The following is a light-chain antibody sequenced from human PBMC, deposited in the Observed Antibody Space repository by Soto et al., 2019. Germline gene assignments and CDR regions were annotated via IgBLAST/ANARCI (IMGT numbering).Light chain of an antibody. CDR2: LAS. V-gene: IGKV1-9*01. CDR3: QYLNSFPLI. J-gene: IGKJ4*01. CDR1: QGIRSY. Sequence: DVQLTRSPASLSASVGDRVTITCRASQGIRSYLAWYQQKPGNPPKLLIFLASTLQSGVPSRFSGSGSGTDFSLTINSLQHEDVATYYCQYLNSFPLIFGGGTKVDIK.